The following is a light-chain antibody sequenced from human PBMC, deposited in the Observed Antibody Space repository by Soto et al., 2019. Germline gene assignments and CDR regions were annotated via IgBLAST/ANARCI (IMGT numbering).Light chain of an antibody. CDR3: QQSKTLYT. V-gene: IGKV1-5*03. CDR2: QTS. Sequence: DIQMTQSPATLSASVGDRVTLTCRASQSISKYLAWYQQKPGKAPKLLIYQTSSLESGVPSRFSGSGSGTEFTLTISRLQPDDFATYYCQQSKTLYTFGQGTKLEIK. CDR1: QSISKY. J-gene: IGKJ2*01.